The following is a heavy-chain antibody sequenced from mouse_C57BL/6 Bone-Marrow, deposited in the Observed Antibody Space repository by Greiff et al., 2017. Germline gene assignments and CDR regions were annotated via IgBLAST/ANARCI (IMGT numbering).Heavy chain of an antibody. J-gene: IGHJ3*01. CDR3: ARVSSGYAFCY. D-gene: IGHD3-2*02. Sequence: QVQLQQSGAELVRPGTSVKVSCKASGYAFTNYLIEWVKQRPGQGLEWIGVINPGSGGTNYNEKFKGKATLTADKSSSTAYMQLSSLTSEDSAVYFCARVSSGYAFCYWGQGTLVTVS. V-gene: IGHV1-54*01. CDR1: GYAFTNYL. CDR2: INPGSGGT.